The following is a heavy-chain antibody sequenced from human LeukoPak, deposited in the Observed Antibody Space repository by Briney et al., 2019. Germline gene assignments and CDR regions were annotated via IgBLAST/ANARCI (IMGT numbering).Heavy chain of an antibody. CDR2: IILIFGTA. CDR1: GGTFSSYA. D-gene: IGHD3-3*01. CDR3: ARDFWSGYLKDNWFGP. J-gene: IGHJ5*02. Sequence: SVKVSCKASGGTFSSYAISWVRQAPAQGREWMGGIILIFGTANYAQKFQGRVTITADESKSTAYMELSSLRSEDTAVYYCARDFWSGYLKDNWFGPWGQGTLVTVSS. V-gene: IGHV1-69*13.